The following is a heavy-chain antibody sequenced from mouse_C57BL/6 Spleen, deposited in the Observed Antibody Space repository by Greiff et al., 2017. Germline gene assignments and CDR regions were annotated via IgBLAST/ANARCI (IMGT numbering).Heavy chain of an antibody. CDR3: ARNGSGGYYFDY. V-gene: IGHV5-17*01. CDR2: ISSGSSTI. D-gene: IGHD6-1*01. CDR1: GFTFSDYG. J-gene: IGHJ2*01. Sequence: EVKVVESGGGLVKPGGSLKLSCAASGFTFSDYGMHWVRQAPEKGLEWVAYISSGSSTIYYADTVKGRFTISRDNAKNTLFLQMTSLRSEDTAMYYCARNGSGGYYFDYWGQGTTLTVSS.